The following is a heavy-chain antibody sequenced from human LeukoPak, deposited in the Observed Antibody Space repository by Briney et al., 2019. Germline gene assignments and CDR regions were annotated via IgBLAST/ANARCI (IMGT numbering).Heavy chain of an antibody. CDR1: GYTLTELS. J-gene: IGHJ4*02. D-gene: IGHD1-26*01. V-gene: IGHV1-24*01. CDR2: FDPADGET. Sequence: ASVMVSCKVSGYTLTELSMHWVRPAPGKGLGWMGGFDPADGETIYAQKFQGRVTMTEDTSTDTAYMELSSLRSEDTAVYYCAKDRELGAFDYWGQGTLVTVSS. CDR3: AKDRELGAFDY.